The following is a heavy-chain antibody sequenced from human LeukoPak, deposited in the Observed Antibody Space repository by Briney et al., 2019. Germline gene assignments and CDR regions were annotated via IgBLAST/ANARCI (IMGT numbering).Heavy chain of an antibody. CDR2: ISGSCGST. J-gene: IGHJ4*02. V-gene: IGHV3-23*01. CDR1: GFTFSSYA. Sequence: GGSLRLSCAASGFTFSSYAMSWVRQAPAKGLEWVSAISGSCGSTYYADSVKGRLTISRDNSKNTLYVQMNRMRDEDTAVYYCAKVGTGGYDFPGGFDYWGQGTLVTVSS. CDR3: AKVGTGGYDFPGGFDY. D-gene: IGHD5-12*01.